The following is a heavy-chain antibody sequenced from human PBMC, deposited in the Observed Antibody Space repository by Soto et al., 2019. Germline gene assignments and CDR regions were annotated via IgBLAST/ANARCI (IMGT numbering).Heavy chain of an antibody. CDR2: IYYSGST. D-gene: IGHD6-19*01. Sequence: PSETLSLTCTVSGGSISGYYWSWIRQPPGKGLEWIGYIYYSGSTNYNPSLKSRVTISVDTSKNQFSLKLSSVTAADTAVYYCARSQQWLDFDYWGQGTLVTVSS. J-gene: IGHJ4*02. CDR3: ARSQQWLDFDY. V-gene: IGHV4-59*01. CDR1: GGSISGYY.